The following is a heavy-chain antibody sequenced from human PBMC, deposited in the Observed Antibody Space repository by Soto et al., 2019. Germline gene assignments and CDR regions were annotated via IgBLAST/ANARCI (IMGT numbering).Heavy chain of an antibody. CDR3: ARTQADTAMPFDY. V-gene: IGHV4-39*01. CDR2: IYYSGST. J-gene: IGHJ4*02. CDR1: GGSISSSSYY. Sequence: PSENLSLTCTVSGGSISSSSYYWGWIRQPPGKGLEWIGSIYYSGSTYYNPSLKSRVTISVDTSKNQFSLKLSSVTAADTAVYYCARTQADTAMPFDYWGQGTLFTVSS. D-gene: IGHD5-18*01.